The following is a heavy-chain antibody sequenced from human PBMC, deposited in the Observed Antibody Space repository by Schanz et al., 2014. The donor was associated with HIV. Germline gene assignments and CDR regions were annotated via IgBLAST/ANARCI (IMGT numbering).Heavy chain of an antibody. CDR3: TRDEYRDV. Sequence: QLQLQESGPALVKPSETLSLTCTVSGGSISNTYWSWFRQPAGKGLEWIGRIFGSGGPTNYNPSLRSRTTFSGDTTKNEVPLNLPSVPAADTAVYWCTRDEYRDVWGQGAKVTVSS. CDR2: IFGSGGPT. CDR1: GGSISNTY. J-gene: IGHJ3*01. V-gene: IGHV4-4*07. D-gene: IGHD4-4*01.